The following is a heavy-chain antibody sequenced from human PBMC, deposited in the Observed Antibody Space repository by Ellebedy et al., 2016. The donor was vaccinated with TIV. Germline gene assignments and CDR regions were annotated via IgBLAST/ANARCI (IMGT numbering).Heavy chain of an antibody. J-gene: IGHJ4*02. CDR3: AKDHSKIIGNYYDSSGYFDY. D-gene: IGHD3-22*01. Sequence: PGGSLRLSCAASGFTFSSYGMHWVRQAPGKGLEWVAVIWYDGSNKYYADSVKGRFTISRDNSKNTLYLQMNSLRAEDTAVYYCAKDHSKIIGNYYDSSGYFDYWGQGTLVTVSS. CDR2: IWYDGSNK. V-gene: IGHV3-33*06. CDR1: GFTFSSYG.